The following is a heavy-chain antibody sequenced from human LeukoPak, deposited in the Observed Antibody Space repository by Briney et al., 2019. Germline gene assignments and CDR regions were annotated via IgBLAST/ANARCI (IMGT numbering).Heavy chain of an antibody. CDR2: LYYSGST. D-gene: IGHD6-13*01. J-gene: IGHJ3*02. V-gene: IGHV4-31*03. CDR1: GGSISSGGYY. Sequence: SETLSLTCTVSGGSISSGGYYWSWIRQHPGKGLEWIGYLYYSGSTYYNPSLKSRVTISVDTSKNQFSLKLSSVTAADTAVYYCAREPGYSSSWYLGAFDIWGQGTMVTVSS. CDR3: AREPGYSSSWYLGAFDI.